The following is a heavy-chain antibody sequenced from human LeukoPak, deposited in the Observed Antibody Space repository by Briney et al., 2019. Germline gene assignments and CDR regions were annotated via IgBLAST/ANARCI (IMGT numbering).Heavy chain of an antibody. V-gene: IGHV3-23*01. CDR1: GFTFSSYA. D-gene: IGHD6-19*01. J-gene: IGHJ4*02. CDR3: AKAHSSGWFIDDY. Sequence: GGSLRLSCAASGFTFSSYAMSWVRQAPGKGLEWVSAISGSGGSTYYADSAKGRFTISRDNSKNTLYLQMNSLRAEDTAVYYCAKAHSSGWFIDDYWGQGTLVTVSS. CDR2: ISGSGGST.